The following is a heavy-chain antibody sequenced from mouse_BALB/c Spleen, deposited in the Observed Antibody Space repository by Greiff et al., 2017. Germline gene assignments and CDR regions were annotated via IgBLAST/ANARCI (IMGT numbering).Heavy chain of an antibody. CDR1: GYSITSGYY. D-gene: IGHD1-2*01. J-gene: IGHJ4*01. V-gene: IGHV3-6*02. CDR3: ARNYGHAMDY. Sequence: EVQVVESGPGLVKPSQSLSLTCSVTGYSITSGYYWNWIRQFPGNKLEWMGYISYDGSNNYNPSLKNRISITRDTSKNQFFLKLNSVTTEDTATYYCARNYGHAMDYWGQGTSVTVSS. CDR2: ISYDGSN.